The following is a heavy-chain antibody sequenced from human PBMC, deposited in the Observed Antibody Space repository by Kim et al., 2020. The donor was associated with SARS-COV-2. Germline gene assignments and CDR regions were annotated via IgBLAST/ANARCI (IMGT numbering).Heavy chain of an antibody. D-gene: IGHD3-3*01. V-gene: IGHV3-11*06. CDR3: ARVPSDFWSGYYDY. Sequence: ADSVKARLTISRADAKNSLYLQRNSLRAEDTAVYYCARVPSDFWSGYYDYWGQGTLVTVSS. J-gene: IGHJ4*02.